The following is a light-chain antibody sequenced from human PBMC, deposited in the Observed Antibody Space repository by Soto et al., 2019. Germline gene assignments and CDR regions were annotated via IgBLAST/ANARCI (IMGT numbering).Light chain of an antibody. CDR2: WAS. CDR1: QSVLHSSNNKNY. CDR3: QQYYNTPHT. Sequence: DIVMTQSPDSLAVSLGERATINCKSSQSVLHSSNNKNYFAWYQQKPGQPPKLLIYWASTRESGVPDRFSGSGSGTDFTLTISSLQAEDVAVYYFQQYYNTPHTFGQGTKLEIK. J-gene: IGKJ2*01. V-gene: IGKV4-1*01.